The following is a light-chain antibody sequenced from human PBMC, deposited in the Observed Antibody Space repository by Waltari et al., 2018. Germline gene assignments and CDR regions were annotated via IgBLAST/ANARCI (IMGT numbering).Light chain of an antibody. Sequence: DIQMTQSPSTLSASVGDRVTITCRASQSISSWLAWYQQKPGQAPKLLMYKASTLESGVRSRVSGSGSGTECTLTISSLQADDFATYYCQQYNSDPYTFGQGTKLEIK. CDR2: KAS. J-gene: IGKJ2*01. V-gene: IGKV1-5*03. CDR1: QSISSW. CDR3: QQYNSDPYT.